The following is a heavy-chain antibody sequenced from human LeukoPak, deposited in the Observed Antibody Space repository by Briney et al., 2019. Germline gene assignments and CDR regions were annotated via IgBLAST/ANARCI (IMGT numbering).Heavy chain of an antibody. V-gene: IGHV4-59*12. Sequence: PSETLSLTCTVSGGSISSYYWSWIRQPPGKGLEWIGGLYHSGTIYYNPSLKSRVTISADKSKNHFSLKLTSVTAADTAVYYCARDRELAALDPWGQGTLVTVSS. CDR2: LYHSGTI. CDR3: ARDRELAALDP. D-gene: IGHD1-26*01. J-gene: IGHJ5*02. CDR1: GGSISSYY.